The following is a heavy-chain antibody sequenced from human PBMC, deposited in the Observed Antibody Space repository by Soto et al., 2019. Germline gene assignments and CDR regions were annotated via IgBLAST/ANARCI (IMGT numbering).Heavy chain of an antibody. J-gene: IGHJ4*02. Sequence: PGGSLRLSCAASGFTFSDYYMSWIRQAPGKGLEWVSYISSSGSTYYADSVKGRFTISRDNSKNSLYLQMNSLRTEDTALYYCAKDSVPQQLVSFWGFDYWGQGTLVTVSS. V-gene: IGHV3-11*01. CDR2: ISSSGST. CDR3: AKDSVPQQLVSFWGFDY. D-gene: IGHD6-6*01. CDR1: GFTFSDYY.